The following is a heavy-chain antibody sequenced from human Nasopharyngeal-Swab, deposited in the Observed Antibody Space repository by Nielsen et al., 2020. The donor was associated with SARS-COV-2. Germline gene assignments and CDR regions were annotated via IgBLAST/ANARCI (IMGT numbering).Heavy chain of an antibody. CDR2: ISSSSSTI. CDR1: GFTFSSYS. D-gene: IGHD4-11*01. V-gene: IGHV3-48*04. J-gene: IGHJ4*02. Sequence: GESLKISCAASGFTFSSYSMNWVRQAPGKGLEWVSYISSSSSTIYYADSVKGRFTISRDNAKNSLYLQMNSPRAEDTAVYYCAKSTVRSVYWGQGTLVTVSS. CDR3: AKSTVRSVY.